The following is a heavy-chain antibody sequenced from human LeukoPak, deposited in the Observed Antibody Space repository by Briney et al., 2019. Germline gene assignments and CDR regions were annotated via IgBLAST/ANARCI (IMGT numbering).Heavy chain of an antibody. J-gene: IGHJ4*02. CDR1: GGSFSGYY. CDR3: ARGSRPSDY. Sequence: SETLSLTCAVYGGSFSGYYWSWIRQPPGKGLEWIGEINHSGSTNYNPSLKSRVTISVDTSKNQFSLKLSSVTAADTAVYYCARGSRPSDYWDQGTLVTVSS. CDR2: INHSGST. V-gene: IGHV4-34*01.